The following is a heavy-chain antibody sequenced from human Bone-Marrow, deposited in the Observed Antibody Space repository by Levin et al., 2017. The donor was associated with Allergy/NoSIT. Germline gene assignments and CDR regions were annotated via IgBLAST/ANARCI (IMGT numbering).Heavy chain of an antibody. CDR3: ARDGAGDMVRGVITDGSYDY. V-gene: IGHV3-7*04. D-gene: IGHD3-10*01. CDR1: GFTFSSYW. Sequence: GESLKISCAASGFTFSSYWMSWVRQAPGKGLEWVANIKQDGSEKYYVDSVKGRFTISRDNAKNSLYLQMNSLRAEDTAVYYCARDGAGDMVRGVITDGSYDYWGQGTLVTVSS. J-gene: IGHJ4*02. CDR2: IKQDGSEK.